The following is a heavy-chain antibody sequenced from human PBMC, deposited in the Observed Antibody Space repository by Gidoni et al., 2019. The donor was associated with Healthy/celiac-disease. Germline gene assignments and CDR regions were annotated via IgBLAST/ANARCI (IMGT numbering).Heavy chain of an antibody. J-gene: IGHJ6*02. CDR3: ARDDYVWGSYRSPYYYYGMDV. D-gene: IGHD3-16*02. CDR2: INHSGST. V-gene: IGHV4-34*01. CDR1: GGSFSGYY. Sequence: QVQLQQWGAGLLKPSETLSLTCAVYGGSFSGYYWSWIRPPPGKGLEWIGEINHSGSTNYNPSLKSRVTISVDTSKNQFSLKLSSVTAADTAVYYCARDDYVWGSYRSPYYYYGMDVWGQGTTVTVSS.